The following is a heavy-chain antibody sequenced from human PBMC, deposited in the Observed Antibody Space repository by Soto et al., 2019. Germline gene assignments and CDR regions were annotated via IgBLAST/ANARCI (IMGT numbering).Heavy chain of an antibody. CDR1: GFTFRRFW. V-gene: IGHV3-74*01. Sequence: EVQLVESGGGLVQPGGSLRVSCAASGFTFRRFWMHWVRQAPGMGLVLVSRINSDGSDTNYADSVKGRFTISRDNAKNTLCMQMRSLSAEDTAVYYCARAGASRSGGSCTHKSFQGMDDWGYGPRVTVSS. CDR2: INSDGSDT. CDR3: ARAGASRSGGSCTHKSFQGMDD. J-gene: IGHJ6*02. D-gene: IGHD2-15*01.